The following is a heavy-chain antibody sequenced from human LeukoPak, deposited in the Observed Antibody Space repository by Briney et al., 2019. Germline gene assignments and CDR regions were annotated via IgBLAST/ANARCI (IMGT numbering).Heavy chain of an antibody. Sequence: GGSLRLSCAASGFTFSSYSMNWVRQAPGKGLEWVSSISSSSSYIYYADSVKGRFTISRDNAKNSLYLQMNSLRAEDTAVYYCARDPGTVTYYYYYYMDVWGKGTTVTVSS. D-gene: IGHD4-17*01. V-gene: IGHV3-21*01. J-gene: IGHJ6*03. CDR3: ARDPGTVTYYYYYYMDV. CDR1: GFTFSSYS. CDR2: ISSSSSYI.